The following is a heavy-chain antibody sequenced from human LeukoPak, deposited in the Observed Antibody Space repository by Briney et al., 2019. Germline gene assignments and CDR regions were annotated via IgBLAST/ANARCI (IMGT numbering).Heavy chain of an antibody. CDR2: IKEDGSEK. CDR3: ARDSGSWGVGGSLGY. V-gene: IGHV3-7*01. Sequence: GGSLRLSCAASGFTFSVYWMSWVRQAPQKGLEWVANIKEDGSEKYYVDSVKGRYTISRDNAKNSLYLQMNSLRAEDTAVYYCARDSGSWGVGGSLGYWGQGTLVTVSS. D-gene: IGHD1-26*01. J-gene: IGHJ4*02. CDR1: GFTFSVYW.